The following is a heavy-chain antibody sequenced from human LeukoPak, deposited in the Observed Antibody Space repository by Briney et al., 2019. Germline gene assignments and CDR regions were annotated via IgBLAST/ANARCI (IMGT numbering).Heavy chain of an antibody. J-gene: IGHJ6*03. D-gene: IGHD2-2*01. V-gene: IGHV4-39*07. Sequence: SETLSLTCTVSGGSISSSSYYWGWIRQPPGKGLEWIGSIYYSGSTYYNPSLKSRVTISVDTSKNQFSLKLSSVTAADTAVYYCARVVPAASNYYYYYYMDVWGKGTTVTVSS. CDR2: IYYSGST. CDR3: ARVVPAASNYYYYYYMDV. CDR1: GGSISSSSYY.